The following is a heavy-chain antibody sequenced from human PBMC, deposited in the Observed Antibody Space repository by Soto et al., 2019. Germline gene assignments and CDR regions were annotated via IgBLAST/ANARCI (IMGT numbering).Heavy chain of an antibody. J-gene: IGHJ4*02. CDR1: GFTFSSYA. D-gene: IGHD6-19*01. CDR3: AKDRERSSIAVAGTLFDY. Sequence: VQLVESGGGVVQPGRSLRLSCAASGFTFSSYAMSWVRQAPGKGLEWVSAISGSGGSTYYADSVKGRFTISRDNSKNTLYLQMNSLRAEDTAVYYCAKDRERSSIAVAGTLFDYWGQGTLVTVSS. V-gene: IGHV3-23*04. CDR2: ISGSGGST.